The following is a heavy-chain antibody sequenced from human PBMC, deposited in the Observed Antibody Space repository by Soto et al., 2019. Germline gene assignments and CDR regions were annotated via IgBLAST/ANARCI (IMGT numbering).Heavy chain of an antibody. Sequence: SETLSLTCAVYGGSFSGYYWSWIRQPPGKGLEWIGEINHSGSTNYNPSLKSRVTISVDTSKNQFSLKLSSVTAADTAVYYCAGHYDVVPAAGLYYYYMDVWGKGTTVTVSS. CDR2: INHSGST. D-gene: IGHD2-2*01. CDR1: GGSFSGYY. J-gene: IGHJ6*03. CDR3: AGHYDVVPAAGLYYYYMDV. V-gene: IGHV4-34*01.